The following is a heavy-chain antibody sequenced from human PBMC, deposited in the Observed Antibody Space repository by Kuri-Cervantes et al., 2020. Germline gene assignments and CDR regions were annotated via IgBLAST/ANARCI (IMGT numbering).Heavy chain of an antibody. CDR3: TKQMEDFWSGYRLYYFDY. CDR2: ISGSGGST. V-gene: IGHV3-23*01. CDR1: GFTVSSNY. D-gene: IGHD3-3*01. Sequence: GGSLRLSCAASGFTVSSNYMSWVRQAPGKGLEWVSAISGSGGSTYYADSVKGRFTISRDNSRNTLYLQMNSLKTEDTAVYYCTKQMEDFWSGYRLYYFDYWGQGTLVTVSS. J-gene: IGHJ4*02.